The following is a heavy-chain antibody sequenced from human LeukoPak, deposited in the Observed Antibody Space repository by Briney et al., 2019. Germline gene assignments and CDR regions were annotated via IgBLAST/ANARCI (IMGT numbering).Heavy chain of an antibody. Sequence: GGSLRLSCAASGFTFGSYAMTWVRQAPGKGLEWVSVISASGGSTYYADSVKGRFTNSRDKSKNTLYLQMNSLRAEDTAVYYCAKVLVPNCSGGSCYSKAFDIWGQGTMVTVSS. J-gene: IGHJ3*02. D-gene: IGHD2-15*01. CDR1: GFTFGSYA. CDR3: AKVLVPNCSGGSCYSKAFDI. V-gene: IGHV3-23*01. CDR2: ISASGGST.